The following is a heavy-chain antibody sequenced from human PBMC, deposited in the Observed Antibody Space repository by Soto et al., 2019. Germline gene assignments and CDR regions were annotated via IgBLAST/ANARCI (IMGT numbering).Heavy chain of an antibody. CDR3: ASLGPVGAAIDY. D-gene: IGHD1-26*01. J-gene: IGHJ4*02. CDR2: ISSNGGST. V-gene: IGHV3-64*02. Sequence: PGGSLRLSCAASGFTFSSYAMHWVRQAPGKGLEYVSAISSNGGSTYYADSVKGRFTISRDNSKSTLYLQMGSLRAEDMAVYYCASLGPVGAAIDYWGQGTLVTVSS. CDR1: GFTFSSYA.